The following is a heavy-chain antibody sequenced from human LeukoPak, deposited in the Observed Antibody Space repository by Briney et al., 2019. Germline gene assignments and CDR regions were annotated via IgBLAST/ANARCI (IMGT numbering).Heavy chain of an antibody. CDR1: GGSISSYY. Sequence: PSETLSLTCTVSGGSISSYYWSWIRQPPGKGLEWIGYIYYSGSTNYNPSLKSRVTISVDTSKNQFSLKLSSVTAADTAVYYCAREQYSGSYYGDLGWFDPWGQGTLVTVSS. V-gene: IGHV4-59*12. CDR2: IYYSGST. CDR3: AREQYSGSYYGDLGWFDP. J-gene: IGHJ5*02. D-gene: IGHD1-26*01.